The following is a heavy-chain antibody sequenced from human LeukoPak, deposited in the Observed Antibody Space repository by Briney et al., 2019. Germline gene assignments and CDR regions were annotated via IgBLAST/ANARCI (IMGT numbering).Heavy chain of an antibody. CDR2: ISGSGGST. CDR3: ARILGYGDYVRYFDY. CDR1: GFTFSSYG. J-gene: IGHJ4*02. D-gene: IGHD4-17*01. Sequence: GGSLRLSCAASGFTFSSYGMSWVRQAPGKGLEWVSAISGSGGSTYYADSVKGRFTISRDNSKNTLYLQMNSLRAEDTAVYYCARILGYGDYVRYFDYWGQGTLVTVSS. V-gene: IGHV3-23*01.